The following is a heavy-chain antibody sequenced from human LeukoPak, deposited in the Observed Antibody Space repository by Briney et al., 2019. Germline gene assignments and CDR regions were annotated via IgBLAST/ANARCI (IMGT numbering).Heavy chain of an antibody. J-gene: IGHJ4*02. CDR2: ISSRSSYI. Sequence: GGSLRLSCAASGFTFRSYSMNWVRQAPGKGLEWVASISSRSSYIYYADSMKGRFTISKDNAKNSLYLQMTSLRAEDTAVYYCARERVSGYGAAADYWGQGTLVTVSS. D-gene: IGHD5-12*01. CDR1: GFTFRSYS. V-gene: IGHV3-21*01. CDR3: ARERVSGYGAAADY.